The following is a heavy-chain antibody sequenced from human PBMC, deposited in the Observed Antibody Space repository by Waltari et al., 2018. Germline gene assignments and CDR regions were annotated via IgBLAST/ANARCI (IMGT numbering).Heavy chain of an antibody. J-gene: IGHJ3*01. CDR2: INPDSGDT. Sequence: QVQVLPSGADANNPGTSVKVYCKAFGYSLPAFNIHWVRQAPGQGLQWMGWINPDSGDTKYVQKFEGRVTMTTDTSSNTVYMELNSLRSDDTAVYYCARPGDFAAFEFWGQGTTVIVSS. V-gene: IGHV1-2*02. D-gene: IGHD3-10*01. CDR1: GYSLPAFN. CDR3: ARPGDFAAFEF.